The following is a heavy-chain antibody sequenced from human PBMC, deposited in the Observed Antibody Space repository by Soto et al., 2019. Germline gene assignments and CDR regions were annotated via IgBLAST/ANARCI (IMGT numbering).Heavy chain of an antibody. J-gene: IGHJ6*02. CDR3: ARDTGSGFFGQDYWGMDV. CDR1: GFTFSSYW. CDR2: IKQDGSEK. V-gene: IGHV3-7*05. D-gene: IGHD6-19*01. Sequence: EVRLMESGGGLVQPGGSLRLSCAASGFTFSSYWMSWVRQAPGKGLEWVGNIKQDGSEKYSVDSVKGRFTISRDNAQDSLYLQMNSLRAEDTAVYYCARDTGSGFFGQDYWGMDVWGQGTKVIVSS.